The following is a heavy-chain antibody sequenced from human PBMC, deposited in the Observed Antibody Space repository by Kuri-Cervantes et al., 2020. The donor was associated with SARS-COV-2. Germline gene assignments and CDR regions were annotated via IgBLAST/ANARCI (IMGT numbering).Heavy chain of an antibody. CDR1: GGSISSSSYY. V-gene: IGHV4-61*05. J-gene: IGHJ4*02. CDR2: IYYSGST. D-gene: IGHD3-3*01. Sequence: SETLSLTCTVSGGSISSSSYYWGWIRQPPGKGLEWIGYIYYSGSTNYNPSLKSRVTISVDTSKNQFSLKLSSVTAADTAVYYCARLYYDFWSGYYFDYWGQGTLVTVSS. CDR3: ARLYYDFWSGYYFDY.